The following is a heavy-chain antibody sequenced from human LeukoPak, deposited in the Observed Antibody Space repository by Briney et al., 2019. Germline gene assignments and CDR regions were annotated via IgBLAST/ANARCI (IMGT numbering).Heavy chain of an antibody. CDR2: ISSSGGST. D-gene: IGHD1-26*01. V-gene: IGHV3-23*01. J-gene: IGHJ4*02. CDR1: GFTVSSSY. Sequence: PGGSLRLSCAASGFTVSSSYMSWVRQAPGKGLEWVSAISSSGGSTNYADSVKGRFTISRDNLKNTLYLQMNSLRAEDTAVYYCAKAGVGATVFDYWGQGTLVTVSS. CDR3: AKAGVGATVFDY.